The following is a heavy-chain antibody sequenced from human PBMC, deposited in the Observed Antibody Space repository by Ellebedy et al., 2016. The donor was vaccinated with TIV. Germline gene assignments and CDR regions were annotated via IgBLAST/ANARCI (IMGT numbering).Heavy chain of an antibody. CDR2: IYNSWST. V-gene: IGHV4-31*03. CDR1: GGSISSGDYY. D-gene: IGHD3-10*01. CDR3: ARALTMVRGGGFDP. Sequence: MPSETLSLTCTVSGGSISSGDYYGSWIRQHPGKGLEWIGYIYNSWSTYYNPSLKSRVTISIDTSKSQFSLKLGSVTAADTAVYYCARALTMVRGGGFDPWGQGTLVTVSP. J-gene: IGHJ5*02.